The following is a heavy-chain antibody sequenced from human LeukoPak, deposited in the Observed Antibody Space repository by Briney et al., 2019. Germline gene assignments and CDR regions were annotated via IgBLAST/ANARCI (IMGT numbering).Heavy chain of an antibody. J-gene: IGHJ4*02. CDR3: AKDRYSYAFGYSDS. CDR2: ISNDGSKK. V-gene: IGHV3-30*18. CDR1: GFTFSSYG. D-gene: IGHD5-18*01. Sequence: GGSLRLSCAASGFTFSSYGMHWVRQAPGKGLDWVAVISNDGSKKYYADSVKGRFTISRDNSKNTLSLQVSSLRTEDTAVYYCAKDRYSYAFGYSDSWGQGTLVTVSS.